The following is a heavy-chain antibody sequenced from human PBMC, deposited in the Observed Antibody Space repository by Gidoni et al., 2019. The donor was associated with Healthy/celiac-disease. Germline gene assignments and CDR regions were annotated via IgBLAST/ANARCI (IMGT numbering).Heavy chain of an antibody. J-gene: IGHJ5*02. CDR2: INHSGST. D-gene: IGHD6-19*01. CDR3: ARAPGYSSGWYGDWFDP. V-gene: IGHV4-34*01. Sequence: QVQLQQWGAGLLKPSETLSLTCAVYGGSFSGYYWSWVRQPPGKGLEWIGEINHSGSTNYNPSLKSRVTISVDTSKNQFSLKLSSVTAADTAVYYCARAPGYSSGWYGDWFDPWGQGTLVTVSS. CDR1: GGSFSGYY.